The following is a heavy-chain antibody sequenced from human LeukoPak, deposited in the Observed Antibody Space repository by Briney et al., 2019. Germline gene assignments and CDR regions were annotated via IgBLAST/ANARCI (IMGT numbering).Heavy chain of an antibody. J-gene: IGHJ5*02. Sequence: SETLSLTCAVYGGSFSGYYWSWLRQPPGKGLEWIGEINHSGSTNYNPSLKSRVTISVDTSKNQFSLKLSSVTAADTAVYYCARSGGDIVVVPAAADNWFDPWGQGTLVTVSS. D-gene: IGHD2-2*01. CDR1: GGSFSGYY. CDR2: INHSGST. V-gene: IGHV4-34*01. CDR3: ARSGGDIVVVPAAADNWFDP.